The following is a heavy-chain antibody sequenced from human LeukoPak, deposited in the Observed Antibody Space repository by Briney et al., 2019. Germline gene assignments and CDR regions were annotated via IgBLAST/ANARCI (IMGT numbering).Heavy chain of an antibody. CDR1: GFTFSSYA. J-gene: IGHJ6*02. V-gene: IGHV3-30-3*01. D-gene: IGHD1-26*01. CDR2: ISYDGSNK. Sequence: GGSLRLSCAASGFTFSSYAMHWVRQAPGKGLEWVAVISYDGSNKYYADSVKGRFTISRDNSKNTLYLQMNSLRAEDTAVYYCARASYIVGATQGMDVWGQGTTLTVSS. CDR3: ARASYIVGATQGMDV.